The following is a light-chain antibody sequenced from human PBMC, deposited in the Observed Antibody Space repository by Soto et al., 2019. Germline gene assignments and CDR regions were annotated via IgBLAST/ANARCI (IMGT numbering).Light chain of an antibody. CDR2: RNN. Sequence: QSVLTQPPSASGTPGQRVTISCSGSSSNIGSNYVYWYQQLPGTAPKLLIYRNNQRPSGVPDRFSGSKSGTSASLAISGLRSEDEADYYCAAWDDSLSGQVFGTGTKATVL. J-gene: IGLJ1*01. CDR1: SSNIGSNY. CDR3: AAWDDSLSGQV. V-gene: IGLV1-47*01.